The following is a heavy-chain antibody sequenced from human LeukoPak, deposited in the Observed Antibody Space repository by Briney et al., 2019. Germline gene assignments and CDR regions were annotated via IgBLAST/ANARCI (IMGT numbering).Heavy chain of an antibody. V-gene: IGHV3-9*03. CDR2: ISWNSNSI. D-gene: IGHD3-22*01. CDR3: ARGRYYHDTSGYYSLDY. Sequence: GGSLRLSCAASGFTFDDYAMHWVRQAPGKGLEWVSSISWNSNSIDYADSVKGRFTISRDNAKNSLYLQLNSLRAEDMALHYCARGRYYHDTSGYYSLDYWGPGTLVTVSS. CDR1: GFTFDDYA. J-gene: IGHJ4*02.